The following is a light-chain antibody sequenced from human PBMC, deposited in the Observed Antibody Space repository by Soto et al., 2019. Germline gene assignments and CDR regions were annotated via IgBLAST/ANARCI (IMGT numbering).Light chain of an antibody. CDR2: GAS. CDR3: QQYDSSVLT. CDR1: QSVRSNY. V-gene: IGKV3-20*01. Sequence: EIVLTQSPGTLSLSPGERATLSCRASQSVRSNYLAWYQRKPGQTPRLLIYGASSRATGIPDRFSGSGSGTDFTLTISRLEPEDFAVYYCQQYDSSVLTFGGGTHVEI. J-gene: IGKJ4*01.